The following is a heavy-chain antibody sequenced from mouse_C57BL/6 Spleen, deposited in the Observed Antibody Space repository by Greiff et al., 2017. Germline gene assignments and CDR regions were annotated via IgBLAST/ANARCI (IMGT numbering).Heavy chain of an antibody. J-gene: IGHJ4*01. CDR2: IDPSDSYT. Sequence: QVQLKQPGAELVMPGASVKLSCKASGYTFTSYWMHWVKQRPGQGLEWIGEIDPSDSYTNYNQKFKGKSTLTVDKSSSTAYMQLSSLTSEDSAVYYCARGANAMDYWGQGTSVTVSS. CDR1: GYTFTSYW. CDR3: ARGANAMDY. V-gene: IGHV1-69*01.